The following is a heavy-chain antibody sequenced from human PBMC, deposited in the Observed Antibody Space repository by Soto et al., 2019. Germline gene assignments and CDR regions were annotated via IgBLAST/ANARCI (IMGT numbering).Heavy chain of an antibody. CDR1: GFTVSISY. CDR2: IYRDGRT. CDR3: ARGKGIGWYESSDY. Sequence: PGGSLRLSCAASGFTVSISYMSWVHQAPGKGLEWVSTIYRDGRTFYADSVEGRFTISRDNSKNTLYLQMNSLRVEDTAIYYCARGKGIGWYESSDYWGQGTLVTVS. D-gene: IGHD6-19*01. V-gene: IGHV3-53*01. J-gene: IGHJ4*02.